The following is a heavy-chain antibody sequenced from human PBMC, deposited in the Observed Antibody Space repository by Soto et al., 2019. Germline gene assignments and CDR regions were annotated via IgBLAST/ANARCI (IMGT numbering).Heavy chain of an antibody. Sequence: GEPLTNRCETYGDGFITYSLAWVRPRPGKGLELMGIINPGIINPTDSDIRYSPSFQGRVTISADRSINTAYLQWSSLEASDTAIYYCARHEQFYYQFYGMDVWGQGTKVTVSS. J-gene: IGHJ6*02. CDR1: GDGFITYS. D-gene: IGHD6-19*01. CDR3: ARHEQFYYQFYGMDV. CDR2: INPGIINPTDSDI. V-gene: IGHV5-51*01.